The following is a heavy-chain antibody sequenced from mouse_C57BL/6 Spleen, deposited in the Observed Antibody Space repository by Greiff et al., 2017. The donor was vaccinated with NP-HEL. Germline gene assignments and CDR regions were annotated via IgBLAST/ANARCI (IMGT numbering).Heavy chain of an antibody. Sequence: QVQLQQSGAELVRPGTSVKMSCKASGYTFTNYWIGWAKQRPGHGLEWIGDIYPGGGYTNYNQKFKGKSTLTVDKSSSTAYMQLSSLTSEDSAVYYCARCYDYHFDYWGQGTTLTVSS. CDR2: IYPGGGYT. CDR1: GYTFTNYW. D-gene: IGHD2-4*01. J-gene: IGHJ2*01. V-gene: IGHV1-63*01. CDR3: ARCYDYHFDY.